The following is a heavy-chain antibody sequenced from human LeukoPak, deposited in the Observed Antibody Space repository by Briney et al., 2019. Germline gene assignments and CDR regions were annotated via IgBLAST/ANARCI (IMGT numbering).Heavy chain of an antibody. Sequence: GGSLRLSCAASGFTVSSNYMSWVRQAPGKGLEWVSVIYSGGSTYYADSVKGRFTISRDNSKNTLYLQMNSLRAEDTAAYYCARALQDGRYYYYYGMDVWGQGTTVTVSS. CDR2: IYSGGST. V-gene: IGHV3-53*01. CDR3: ARALQDGRYYYYYGMDV. D-gene: IGHD4-17*01. CDR1: GFTVSSNY. J-gene: IGHJ6*02.